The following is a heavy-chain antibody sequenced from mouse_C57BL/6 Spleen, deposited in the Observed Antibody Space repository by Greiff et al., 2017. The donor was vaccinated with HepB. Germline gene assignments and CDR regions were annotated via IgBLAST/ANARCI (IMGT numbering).Heavy chain of an antibody. D-gene: IGHD2-14*01. CDR2: IDPSDSYT. J-gene: IGHJ4*01. V-gene: IGHV1-59*01. Sequence: QVQLQQPGAELVRPGTSVKLSCKASGYTFTSYWMHWVKQRPGQGLEWIGVIDPSDSYTNYNQKFKGKATLTVETSSSTAYMQLSSLTSEDSAVYYCARHVRNAMDFWGQGTSVTVSS. CDR3: ARHVRNAMDF. CDR1: GYTFTSYW.